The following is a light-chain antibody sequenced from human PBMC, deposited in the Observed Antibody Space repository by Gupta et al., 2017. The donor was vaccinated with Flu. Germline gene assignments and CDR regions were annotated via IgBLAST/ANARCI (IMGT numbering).Light chain of an antibody. Sequence: QSVLTQPPSASGTPGQRATISCSGSSSNIGSNTVNWYQQLPGTAPKLLIYRNNQRPSGVPARVSGSKSGTSASLAISGLQAEEEADYYCEAWDDSRNGHWVFGGGTKLTVL. CDR2: RNN. CDR1: SSNIGSNT. V-gene: IGLV1-44*01. J-gene: IGLJ3*02. CDR3: EAWDDSRNGHWV.